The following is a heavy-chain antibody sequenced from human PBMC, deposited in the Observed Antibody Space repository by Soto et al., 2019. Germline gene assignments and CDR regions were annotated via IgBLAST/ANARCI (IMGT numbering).Heavy chain of an antibody. CDR1: GYTFTSYA. J-gene: IGHJ4*02. D-gene: IGHD6-19*01. V-gene: IGHV1-3*01. CDR3: ASSRRGSGLQKLYYLDY. Sequence: ASVKVSCKASGYTFTSYAMHWVRQAPGQRLEWMGWINAGNGNTKYSQKFQGRVTITRDTSASTAYMELSSLRSEDTAVYYCASSRRGSGLQKLYYLDYWGQGTLVTVSS. CDR2: INAGNGNT.